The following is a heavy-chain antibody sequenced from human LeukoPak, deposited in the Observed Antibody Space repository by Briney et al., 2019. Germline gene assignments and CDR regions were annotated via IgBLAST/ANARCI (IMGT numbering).Heavy chain of an antibody. V-gene: IGHV1-69*13. Sequence: SVAVSCKASGGTFSSYAISWVRQAPGQGLEWMGGIIPIFGTANYAQKFQGRVTITADESTSTAYMELSSLRSEDTAVYYCANYYYGSGSYYTYHYWGQGTLVTVSS. CDR3: ANYYYGSGSYYTYHY. D-gene: IGHD3-10*01. CDR2: IIPIFGTA. J-gene: IGHJ4*02. CDR1: GGTFSSYA.